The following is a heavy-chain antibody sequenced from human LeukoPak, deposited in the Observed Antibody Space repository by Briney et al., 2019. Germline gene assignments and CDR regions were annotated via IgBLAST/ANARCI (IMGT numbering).Heavy chain of an antibody. D-gene: IGHD3-22*01. CDR3: ARVAGYYYARSGYYSDY. V-gene: IGHV1-18*01. CDR2: ISAYNGKT. J-gene: IGHJ4*02. Sequence: ASVKVSCKASGYTFTSYGISWVRQAPGQGLEWMGWISAYNGKTNYAQKLQGRVTMTTDTSTSTAYMELRSLRSDDTAVYYCARVAGYYYARSGYYSDYWGQGTLVTVSS. CDR1: GYTFTSYG.